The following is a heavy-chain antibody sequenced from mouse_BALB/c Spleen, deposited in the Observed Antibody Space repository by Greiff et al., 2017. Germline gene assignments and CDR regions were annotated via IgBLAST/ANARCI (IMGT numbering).Heavy chain of an antibody. V-gene: IGHV7-3*02. CDR3: ARDYVYGSWFAY. CDR2: IRNKANGYTT. D-gene: IGHD2-2*01. CDR1: GFTFTDYY. Sequence: EVQGVESGGGLVQPGGSLRLSCATSGFTFTDYYMSWVRQPPGKALEWLGFIRNKANGYTTEYSASVKGRFTISRDNSQSILYLQMNTLRAEDSATYYCARDYVYGSWFAYWGQGTLVTVSA. J-gene: IGHJ3*01.